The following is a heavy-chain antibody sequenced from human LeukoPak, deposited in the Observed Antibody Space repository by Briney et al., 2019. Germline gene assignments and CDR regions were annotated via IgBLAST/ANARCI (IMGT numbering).Heavy chain of an antibody. V-gene: IGHV3-21*01. Sequence: GGSLRLSCAASGFTFSSYSMNWVRQAPGKGLEWVPSISSSSSYIYYADSVKGRFTISRDNAKNSLYLQMNSLRAEDTAVYYCAREVGYSYGYLAADAFDIWGQGTMVTVSS. CDR2: ISSSSSYI. D-gene: IGHD5-18*01. J-gene: IGHJ3*02. CDR1: GFTFSSYS. CDR3: AREVGYSYGYLAADAFDI.